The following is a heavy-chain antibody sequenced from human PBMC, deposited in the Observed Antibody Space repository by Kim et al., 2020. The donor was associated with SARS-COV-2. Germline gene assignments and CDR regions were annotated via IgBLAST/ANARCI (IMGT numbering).Heavy chain of an antibody. J-gene: IGHJ6*02. CDR3: AREADYGDYPRYYSGMDV. D-gene: IGHD4-17*01. CDR2: ISAYNGNT. V-gene: IGHV1-18*01. CDR1: GYTFTSYG. Sequence: ASVKVSCKASGYTFTSYGIHWVRQAPGQGLEWMGIISAYNGNTNYAQKLQGRVTMTTDTSTSTAYMELRSLRSDDTAVYYCAREADYGDYPRYYSGMDVWGQGTPVTVSS.